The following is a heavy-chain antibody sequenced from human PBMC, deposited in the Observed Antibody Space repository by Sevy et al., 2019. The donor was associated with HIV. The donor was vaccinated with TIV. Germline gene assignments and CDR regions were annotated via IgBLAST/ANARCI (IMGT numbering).Heavy chain of an antibody. J-gene: IGHJ6*02. CDR3: ARDRRSSWSLPANYYYGMDV. CDR2: IYYSGST. CDR1: GGSISSYY. Sequence: SETLSLTCTVSGGSISSYYWSWIRQPPGKGLEWIGYIYYSGSTNYNPSLKSRVTISVDTSKNQFSLKLGSVTAADTAVYYCARDRRSSWSLPANYYYGMDVWGQGTTVTVSS. D-gene: IGHD1-26*01. V-gene: IGHV4-59*13.